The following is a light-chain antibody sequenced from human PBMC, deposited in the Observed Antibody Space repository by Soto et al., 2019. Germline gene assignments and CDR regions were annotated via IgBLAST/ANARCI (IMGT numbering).Light chain of an antibody. CDR3: SSYAGDNNLV. Sequence: QSVLTQPPSVSGAPGQRVTLSCTGTISDVGGYNYVSWYQHHPGKAPKLLISDVTKRPSWVADRFSGSKSGNTASLTISDLQAEDEADYYCSSYAGDNNLVFGGGTKLTVL. V-gene: IGLV2-11*01. CDR2: DVT. CDR1: ISDVGGYNY. J-gene: IGLJ2*01.